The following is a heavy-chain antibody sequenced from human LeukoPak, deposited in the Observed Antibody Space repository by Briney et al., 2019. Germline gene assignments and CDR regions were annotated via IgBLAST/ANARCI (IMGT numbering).Heavy chain of an antibody. CDR1: GGSFSGYY. CDR3: ARAGGSGSYYNPHWFDP. Sequence: SETLSLTCAVYGGSFSGYYWSWIRQPPGKGLEWIGEINHSGSTNYNPSLKSRVTISVDTSKNQLSLKLSSVTAADTAVYYCARAGGSGSYYNPHWFDPWGQGTLVTVSS. CDR2: INHSGST. V-gene: IGHV4-34*01. D-gene: IGHD3-10*01. J-gene: IGHJ5*02.